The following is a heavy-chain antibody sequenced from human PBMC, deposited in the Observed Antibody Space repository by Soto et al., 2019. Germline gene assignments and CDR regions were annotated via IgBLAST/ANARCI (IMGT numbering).Heavy chain of an antibody. D-gene: IGHD4-4*01. V-gene: IGHV4-59*01. CDR2: FHYTGIS. CDR3: ARGASNWQYFDY. J-gene: IGHJ4*02. CDR1: EGSIRGYY. Sequence: PSETLSLTCTVSEGSIRGYYWSWIRQPPGKGLEWIGYFHYTGISNYNSSLKSRVTMSLXXXXXXFXLXLXSXSAAXTAIYYCARGASNWQYFDYWGQGALVTVSS.